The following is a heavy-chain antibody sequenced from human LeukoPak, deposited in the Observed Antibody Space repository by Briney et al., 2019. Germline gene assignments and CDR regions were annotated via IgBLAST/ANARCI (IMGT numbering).Heavy chain of an antibody. V-gene: IGHV3-30*02. CDR1: GFIFTSYG. CDR2: IRYDESSQ. D-gene: IGHD3-22*01. CDR3: ARDRIRYYYAGSGPDAFDI. J-gene: IGHJ3*02. Sequence: GGSLRLSCAASGFIFTSYGMHWVRQAPGKGLEWVAFIRYDESSQYYADSVKGRFTISRDNSRNTLYLQMNSLRAEDTAVYYCARDRIRYYYAGSGPDAFDIWGPGAMVTVSS.